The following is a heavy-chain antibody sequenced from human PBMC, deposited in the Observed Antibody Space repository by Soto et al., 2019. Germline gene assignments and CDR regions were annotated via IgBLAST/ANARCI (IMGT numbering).Heavy chain of an antibody. D-gene: IGHD6-19*01. Sequence: ASVKVSCKASGYTFTSYGISWVRQAPGQGLEWMGWISAYNGNTNYAQKLQGRVTMTTETSTSTAYMELRSLRSDDTAVYYCAGLGGADGSGDASDIWRQATMVTFSS. CDR2: ISAYNGNT. J-gene: IGHJ3*02. CDR1: GYTFTSYG. V-gene: IGHV1-18*01. CDR3: AGLGGADGSGDASDI.